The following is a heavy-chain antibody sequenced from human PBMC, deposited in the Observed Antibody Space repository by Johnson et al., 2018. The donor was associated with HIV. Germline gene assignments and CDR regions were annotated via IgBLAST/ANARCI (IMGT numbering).Heavy chain of an antibody. Sequence: VQLVESGGALVQPGGSLRLSCAASGFNVSTYYMSWVRQAPGKGLEWVSLIYSGGSTYYADSVKGRFTISRDNSKNTLYLQMNSLRAEDTAVYYCAISAEDYYDSSAVPMDAFDIWGQGTMVTVSS. V-gene: IGHV3-66*01. D-gene: IGHD3-22*01. CDR3: AISAEDYYDSSAVPMDAFDI. J-gene: IGHJ3*02. CDR2: IYSGGST. CDR1: GFNVSTYY.